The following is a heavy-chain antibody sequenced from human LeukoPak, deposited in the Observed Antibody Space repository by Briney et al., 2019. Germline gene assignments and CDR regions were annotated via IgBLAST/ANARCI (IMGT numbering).Heavy chain of an antibody. J-gene: IGHJ4*02. CDR1: GYTFTSYA. V-gene: IGHV1-69*05. CDR3: ARVVLTGYYNQYYFDY. D-gene: IGHD3-9*01. CDR2: IIPIFGTA. Sequence: SVKVSCKASGYTFTSYAISWVRQAPGQGLEWMGRIIPIFGTANYAQKFQGRVTITTDESTSTAYMELSSLRSEDTAVYYCARVVLTGYYNQYYFDYWGQGTLVTVLS.